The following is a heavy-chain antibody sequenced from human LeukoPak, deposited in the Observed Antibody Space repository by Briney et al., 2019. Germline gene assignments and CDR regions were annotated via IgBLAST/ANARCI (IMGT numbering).Heavy chain of an antibody. J-gene: IGHJ4*02. V-gene: IGHV3-30*18. Sequence: GRSLRLSCAASGFTFRSYVMHWVRQAPGKGLECVAAISYDGSTKYYADSVKGRFTSSRDNSKNTLYLQMNSLRPEDTAVYYCAKDSSVWVVGAISFFDYWGQGTLVTVSS. CDR2: ISYDGSTK. D-gene: IGHD1-26*01. CDR1: GFTFRSYV. CDR3: AKDSSVWVVGAISFFDY.